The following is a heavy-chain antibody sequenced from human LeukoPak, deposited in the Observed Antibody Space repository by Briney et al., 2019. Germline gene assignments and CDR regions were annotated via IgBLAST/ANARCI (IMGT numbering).Heavy chain of an antibody. Sequence: SETLSLTCAVYGGSFSGYYWSWIRQPPGKGLEWFGEINHSGSTNYNPSLKSRVTISVDTSKNQFSLKLSSVTAADTAVYYCARGEEYYDFWTSHPYDYWGQGTLVTVSS. CDR2: INHSGST. V-gene: IGHV4-34*01. CDR1: GGSFSGYY. J-gene: IGHJ4*02. CDR3: ARGEEYYDFWTSHPYDY. D-gene: IGHD3-3*01.